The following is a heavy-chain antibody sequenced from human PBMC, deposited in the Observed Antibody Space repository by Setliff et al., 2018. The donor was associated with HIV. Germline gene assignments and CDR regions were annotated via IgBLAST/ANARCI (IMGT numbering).Heavy chain of an antibody. CDR2: ISLSGST. Sequence: SETLSLTCSVSGYSLSSASYWGWIRQSPEKGLEWIGSISLSGSTYYNPSLQSRVTISIDMSKNHFSLNLKSVTAADTAIYYCARGLTAPAAAGAWGQGMLVTVSS. J-gene: IGHJ5*02. V-gene: IGHV4-38-2*02. CDR1: GYSLSSASY. CDR3: ARGLTAPAAAGA. D-gene: IGHD6-13*01.